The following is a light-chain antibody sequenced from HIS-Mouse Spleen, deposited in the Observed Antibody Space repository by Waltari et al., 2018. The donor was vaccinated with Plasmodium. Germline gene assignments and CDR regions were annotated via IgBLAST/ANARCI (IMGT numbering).Light chain of an antibody. V-gene: IGKV3-20*01. CDR3: QQYGSSPQIT. CDR1: QSVSSSY. Sequence: EIVLTQSPGTLSLSQGERATLSCRASQSVSSSYLAWYQQKPGQAPRLLIYGASSMATGIPDRFSGSGSGTDFTLTISRLEPEDFAVYYCQQYGSSPQITFGGGTKVEIK. J-gene: IGKJ4*01. CDR2: GAS.